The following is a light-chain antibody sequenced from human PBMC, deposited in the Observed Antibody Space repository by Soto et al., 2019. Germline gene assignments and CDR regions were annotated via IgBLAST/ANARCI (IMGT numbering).Light chain of an antibody. V-gene: IGKV1-39*01. CDR1: QSISSS. CDR3: DQSYSTSWT. CDR2: AAS. Sequence: DIRKSESPASRSTTIGKRVAITCLASQSISSSLNLYQWKPGKAPNLLIYAASSLQSGVPSRFSGSGSESDFTLTISSLEPQDFATYYCDQSYSTSWTFGQGTKVDIK. J-gene: IGKJ1*01.